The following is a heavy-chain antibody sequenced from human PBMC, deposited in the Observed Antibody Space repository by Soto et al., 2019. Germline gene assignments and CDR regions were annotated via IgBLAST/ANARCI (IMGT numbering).Heavy chain of an antibody. J-gene: IGHJ5*02. Sequence: QVQLVQSGAEVKKPGASVKVSCKASGYTFTSYGISWVRQAPGHGLEWMGWISAYNGNTNYAQKLQGRVTMTTDTSTSTAYMELRSLRSDDTAVYYCARTLEIYSGYDPGWFDPWGQGTLVTVSS. D-gene: IGHD5-12*01. CDR1: GYTFTSYG. CDR3: ARTLEIYSGYDPGWFDP. V-gene: IGHV1-18*01. CDR2: ISAYNGNT.